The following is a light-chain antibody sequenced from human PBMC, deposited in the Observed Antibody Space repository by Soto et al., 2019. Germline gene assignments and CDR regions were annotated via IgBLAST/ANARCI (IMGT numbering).Light chain of an antibody. CDR1: QSVSNN. CDR2: AAS. CDR3: QQYNNRRA. J-gene: IGKJ1*01. Sequence: EIVLTQSPATLSLSPGERATLSCRASQSVSNNLAWYQQKPGQTPRLLIYAASTRATDIPARFSGSGSGTEFTLTISSLQSEDFAIYYCQQYNNRRAFGQGTKGDIK. V-gene: IGKV3-15*01.